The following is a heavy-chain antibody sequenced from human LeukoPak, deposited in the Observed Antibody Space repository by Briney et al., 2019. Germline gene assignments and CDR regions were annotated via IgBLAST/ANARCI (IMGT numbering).Heavy chain of an antibody. CDR1: GITFSKYS. Sequence: GGSLRLSCAASGITFSKYSMTWVRQAPGKGLEWVSAITGSGAFTDYADSVKGRFTISRDNSENTLYLQMNSLRAEDTAVYYCAKRSAESSGYFDNWGQGTLVTVSS. CDR2: ITGSGAFT. J-gene: IGHJ4*02. D-gene: IGHD6-19*01. V-gene: IGHV3-23*01. CDR3: AKRSAESSGYFDN.